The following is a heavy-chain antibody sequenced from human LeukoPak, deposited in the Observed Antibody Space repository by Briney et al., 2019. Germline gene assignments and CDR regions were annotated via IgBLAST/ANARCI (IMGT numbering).Heavy chain of an antibody. CDR3: ARGTSIVATGGDYFDY. CDR1: GFTVSSNY. J-gene: IGHJ4*02. V-gene: IGHV3-66*01. CDR2: IYSGGST. Sequence: QPGGSLRLSCAASGFTVSSNYMSWVRQAPGKGLEWVSVIYSGGSTYYADSVKGRFTISRDNSKNTLYLQMNSLRAEDTAVYYCARGTSIVATGGDYFDYWGQGTLVTVSS. D-gene: IGHD5-12*01.